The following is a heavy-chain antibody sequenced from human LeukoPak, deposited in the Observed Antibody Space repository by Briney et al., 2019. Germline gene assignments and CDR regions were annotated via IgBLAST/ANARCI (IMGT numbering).Heavy chain of an antibody. J-gene: IGHJ5*02. CDR1: GGSISSYY. CDR2: IYNSGT. V-gene: IGHV4-59*01. Sequence: PSETLSLTCTVSGGSISSYYWSWIRQPPGKGLEWIGYIYNSGTTYNPSLKSRVTISADTSKNQFSLKVTSVTAADTAVYYCARLRQAFGDQHVGWFDPWGEGSLVTVSS. CDR3: ARLRQAFGDQHVGWFDP. D-gene: IGHD4-17*01.